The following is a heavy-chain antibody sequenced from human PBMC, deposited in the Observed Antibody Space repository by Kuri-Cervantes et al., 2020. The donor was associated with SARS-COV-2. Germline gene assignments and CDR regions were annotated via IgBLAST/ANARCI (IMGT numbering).Heavy chain of an antibody. CDR2: ISYDGSNK. V-gene: IGHV3-30-3*01. CDR1: GFTFSSYA. J-gene: IGHJ4*02. D-gene: IGHD5-12*01. CDR3: ARERSVGYSGYDSSWSFDY. Sequence: GESLKISCAASGFTFSSYAMHWVRQAPGKGLEWVAVISYDGSNKYYADSVKGRFTISRDNSKNSLYLQMNSLRAGDTAVYYCARERSVGYSGYDSSWSFDYWGQGTLVTVSS.